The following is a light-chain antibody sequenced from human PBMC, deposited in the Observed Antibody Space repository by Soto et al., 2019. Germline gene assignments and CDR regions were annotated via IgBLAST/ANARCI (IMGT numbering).Light chain of an antibody. Sequence: QSVLTQPPSVSGAPGQRVTISCTGRSSNIGAGYDVHWYQQLPGTAPKLLIYGNSNRPSGVPDRFSGSKSGTSASLAITGLQAEDEADYYCQSYDSSLRAYVVFGGGTKLTVL. J-gene: IGLJ2*01. CDR2: GNS. CDR1: SSNIGAGYD. V-gene: IGLV1-40*01. CDR3: QSYDSSLRAYVV.